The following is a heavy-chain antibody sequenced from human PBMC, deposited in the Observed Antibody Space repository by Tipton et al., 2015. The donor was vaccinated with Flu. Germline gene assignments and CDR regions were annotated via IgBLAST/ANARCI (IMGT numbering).Heavy chain of an antibody. CDR2: IYYSGIT. CDR3: ARVGGDYRDRSGFIPWFDL. J-gene: IGHJ5*02. D-gene: IGHD3-22*01. V-gene: IGHV4-59*01. Sequence: QLVQSGPEVKPSETQSLTCTVSGASISSYYWSWIRQPPGKGLEWIGFIYYSGITNYNPSLKSRVTISVDTSKNQFSLKLSSVTAADTAVYFCARVGGDYRDRSGFIPWFDLWGQGTLVTVSS. CDR1: GASISSYY.